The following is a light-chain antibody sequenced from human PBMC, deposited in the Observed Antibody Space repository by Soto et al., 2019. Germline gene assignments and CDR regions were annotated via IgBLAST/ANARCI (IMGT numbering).Light chain of an antibody. CDR1: SSDVGGYIL. J-gene: IGLJ2*01. V-gene: IGLV2-23*01. CDR2: EGS. CDR3: CPYVGGDTYLI. Sequence: QSALTQPASVSGSPGQSITISCTGTSSDVGGYILVSWYQQEPGKAPKLMIYEGSKRPSGVSNRFSGSKSGNTASLTISGLQAEDEAHYYYCPYVGGDTYLIFGGGTKPPVL.